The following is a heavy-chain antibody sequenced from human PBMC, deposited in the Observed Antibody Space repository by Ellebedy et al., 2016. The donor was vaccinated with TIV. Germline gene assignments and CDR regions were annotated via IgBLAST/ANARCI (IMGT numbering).Heavy chain of an antibody. D-gene: IGHD6-19*01. CDR2: IIPIFGTA. Sequence: SVKVSCXASGGTFSSYAISWVRQAPGQGLEWMGGIIPIFGTANYAQKFQGRVTITADESTSTAYMELRSLRSDDTAVYYCARESGSGSYINAYGMDVWGQGTTVTVSS. J-gene: IGHJ6*02. CDR3: ARESGSGSYINAYGMDV. CDR1: GGTFSSYA. V-gene: IGHV1-69*13.